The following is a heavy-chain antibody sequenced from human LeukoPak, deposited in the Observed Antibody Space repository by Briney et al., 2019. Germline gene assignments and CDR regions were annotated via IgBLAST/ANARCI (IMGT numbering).Heavy chain of an antibody. CDR3: TRGDYYDSRGYYLLFDY. V-gene: IGHV3-49*04. CDR1: GFTFGDYG. Sequence: GGSLRLSCTASGFTFGDYGMSWVRQTPGKGLEWVGFIRSQAYGGTTEYAASVKGRFTISRDDSKSIAYLQMNSLKAEDTALYFCTRGDYYDSRGYYLLFDYWGQGTLVTVSS. D-gene: IGHD3-22*01. J-gene: IGHJ4*02. CDR2: IRSQAYGGTT.